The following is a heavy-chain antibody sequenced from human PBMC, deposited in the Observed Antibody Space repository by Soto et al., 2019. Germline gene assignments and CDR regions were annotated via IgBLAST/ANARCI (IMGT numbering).Heavy chain of an antibody. CDR1: GFTFSDYY. CDR2: ISSSSSYT. Sequence: QVQLVESGGGVVQPGRSLRLSCAASGFTFSDYYMSWIRQAPGKGLEWVSYISSSSSYTNYADSVKGRFTISRDNAKNSLYLQMNSLRAEDTAVYYCARRYGYSSSWYHFDYWGQGTLVTVSS. J-gene: IGHJ4*02. D-gene: IGHD6-13*01. CDR3: ARRYGYSSSWYHFDY. V-gene: IGHV3-11*06.